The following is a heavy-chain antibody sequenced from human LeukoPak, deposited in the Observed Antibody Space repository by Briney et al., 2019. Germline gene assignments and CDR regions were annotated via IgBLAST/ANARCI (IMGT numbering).Heavy chain of an antibody. CDR3: AKGDYFTVITAYDAFDI. J-gene: IGHJ3*02. CDR1: GFTFSSYA. Sequence: GGFLRLSCAASGFTFSSYAMSWVRQAPGKGLEWVSAISGSGSSTYYADSVKGHFTISRGNSKNTLYLQMNSLSAEDTAVYYCAKGDYFTVITAYDAFDIWGQGTMVTVSS. CDR2: ISGSGSST. D-gene: IGHD4-17*01. V-gene: IGHV3-23*01.